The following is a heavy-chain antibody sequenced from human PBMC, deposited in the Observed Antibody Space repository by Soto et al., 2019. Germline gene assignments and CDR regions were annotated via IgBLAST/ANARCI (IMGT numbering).Heavy chain of an antibody. V-gene: IGHV3-74*01. CDR3: ARDRVTMIVVNGMDV. Sequence: EVQLVDSGGGLVKPGGALRLSCAASGFTFSSYWMHWVRQAPGKGLVWVSRINSDGSSTSYADSVKGRFTISRDNTKYTLYLQMNSLRAEDTAVYYCARDRVTMIVVNGMDVWGQGTTVTVSS. CDR2: INSDGSST. J-gene: IGHJ6*02. CDR1: GFTFSSYW. D-gene: IGHD3-22*01.